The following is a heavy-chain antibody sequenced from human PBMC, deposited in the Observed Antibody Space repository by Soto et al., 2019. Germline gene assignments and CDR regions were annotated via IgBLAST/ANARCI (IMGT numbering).Heavy chain of an antibody. CDR1: GFTFSSYA. CDR2: INWNGGST. D-gene: IGHD3-10*01. Sequence: GGSLRLSCAASGFTFSSYAMSWVRQAPGKGLEWVSGINWNGGSTGYADSVKGRFTISRDNAKNSLYLLMNSLRAEDTALYHCARQALWFGELLSETSYYYYYMDVWGKGTTVTVSS. J-gene: IGHJ6*03. V-gene: IGHV3-20*01. CDR3: ARQALWFGELLSETSYYYYYMDV.